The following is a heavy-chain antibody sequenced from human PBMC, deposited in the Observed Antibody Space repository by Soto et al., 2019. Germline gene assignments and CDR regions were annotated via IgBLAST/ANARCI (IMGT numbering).Heavy chain of an antibody. V-gene: IGHV4-4*02. Sequence: QVQLQESGPGLVKPSGTLSLTCAVSNGSISSSNWWNWVRQPPGMGLEWIGEIYHSGKTNYNPSLESRVTISVDKSKSQFSLKLNSVTAADTAVYYCVRMSLRKDVSENYRMASDWGQGTLVTVSS. J-gene: IGHJ4*02. D-gene: IGHD3-16*02. CDR3: VRMSLRKDVSENYRMASD. CDR2: IYHSGKT. CDR1: NGSISSSNW.